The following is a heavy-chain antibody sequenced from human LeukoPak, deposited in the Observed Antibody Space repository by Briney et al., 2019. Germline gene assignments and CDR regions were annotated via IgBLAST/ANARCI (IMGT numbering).Heavy chain of an antibody. CDR3: ARSTNWFDP. J-gene: IGHJ5*02. V-gene: IGHV4-59*01. CDR1: GGSISSYY. D-gene: IGHD5/OR15-5a*01. Sequence: SETLSLTCTVSGGSISSYYWSWIRQPPGKGLKWIGYIYYSGSTNYNPSLKSRVTISVDTSKNQFSLKLSSVTAADTAVYYCARSTNWFDPWGQGTRVTVSS. CDR2: IYYSGST.